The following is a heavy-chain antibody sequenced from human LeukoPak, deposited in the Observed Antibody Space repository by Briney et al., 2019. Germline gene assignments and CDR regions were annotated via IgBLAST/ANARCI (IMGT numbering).Heavy chain of an antibody. D-gene: IGHD3-22*01. J-gene: IGHJ4*02. CDR1: GGSIRSHY. CDR2: IYYSGST. Sequence: PSETLSLTCTVSGGSIRSHYWSWIRQPPGKGLEWIGYIYYSGSTNYNPSRKRRVPIAVDTSKNQFSLKMSSVTAADTAVYYCARDRGDYDSSGYYGYFDYWGQGALVPVSS. V-gene: IGHV4-59*11. CDR3: ARDRGDYDSSGYYGYFDY.